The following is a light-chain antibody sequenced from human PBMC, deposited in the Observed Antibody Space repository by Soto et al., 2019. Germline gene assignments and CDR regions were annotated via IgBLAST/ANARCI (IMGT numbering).Light chain of an antibody. CDR3: SSYSSSSTLV. V-gene: IGLV2-14*01. Sequence: QSALTLPASVSGSPGQSITISCTGTSSDVGGYNYVSWYQQHPGKAPKLMIYDVSNRPSGVSNRVSGSKSGNTASLTISGLQAEYEADYYCSSYSSSSTLVFGGGTKLTVL. J-gene: IGLJ2*01. CDR1: SSDVGGYNY. CDR2: DVS.